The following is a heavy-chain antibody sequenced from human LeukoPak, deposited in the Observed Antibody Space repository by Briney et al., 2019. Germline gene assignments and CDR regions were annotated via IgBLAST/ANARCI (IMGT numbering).Heavy chain of an antibody. CDR1: GFTFDDYA. J-gene: IGHJ4*02. V-gene: IGHV3-9*03. CDR2: ISWNSGSI. CDR3: ARQSGYSRYFDY. D-gene: IGHD3-3*01. Sequence: PGRSLRLSCAASGFTFDDYAVHWVRQAPGKGLEWVSGISWNSGSIGYEDSVKDRFTISRDNAKNSLYLQMNSLRAEDMALYYCARQSGYSRYFDYWGQGTLVTVSS.